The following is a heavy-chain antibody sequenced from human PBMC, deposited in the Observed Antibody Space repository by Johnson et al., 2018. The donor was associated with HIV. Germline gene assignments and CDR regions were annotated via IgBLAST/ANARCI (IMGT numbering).Heavy chain of an antibody. CDR2: INWNGGST. Sequence: QLVESGGGVVRPGGSLRLSCAAAGFTFDDYGMSWVRQAPGKGLEWVSGINWNGGSTGYADSVKGRFTISRDNAKKSLYLQMNSLRSEDTALYYCARDSTPWGGDYVDYTFDIWGQGTMVTVSS. CDR1: GFTFDDYG. V-gene: IGHV3-20*04. J-gene: IGHJ3*02. CDR3: ARDSTPWGGDYVDYTFDI. D-gene: IGHD4-17*01.